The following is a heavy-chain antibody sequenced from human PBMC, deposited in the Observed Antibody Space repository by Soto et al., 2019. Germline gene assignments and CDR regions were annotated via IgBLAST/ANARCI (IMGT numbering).Heavy chain of an antibody. D-gene: IGHD3-22*01. CDR3: ARNYYDSGGGFDY. Sequence: PVASLRLSCAASGFTVSSNYMSWVRQAPGKGLEWVSVIYSGGSTYYADSVKGRFTISIDNSKNTLYLQMNSLRAEDTAVYYCARNYYDSGGGFDYWGQGTLVTVSS. CDR1: GFTVSSNY. CDR2: IYSGGST. V-gene: IGHV3-53*01. J-gene: IGHJ4*02.